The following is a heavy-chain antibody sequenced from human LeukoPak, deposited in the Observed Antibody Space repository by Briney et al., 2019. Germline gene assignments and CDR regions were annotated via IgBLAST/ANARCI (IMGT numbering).Heavy chain of an antibody. D-gene: IGHD2-2*01. Sequence: PGGSLRLSCTASGFTFSAFTLNWVRLAPGKGLEWVSLISSSGNYIYYADSVKGRFTVSRDNSKNSLYLQMRSLRVEDTAIYYRARDIGAPRLQPATRKGFYFNHWGQGTPVTASS. V-gene: IGHV3-21*01. CDR1: GFTFSAFT. J-gene: IGHJ4*02. CDR3: ARDIGAPRLQPATRKGFYFNH. CDR2: ISSSGNYI.